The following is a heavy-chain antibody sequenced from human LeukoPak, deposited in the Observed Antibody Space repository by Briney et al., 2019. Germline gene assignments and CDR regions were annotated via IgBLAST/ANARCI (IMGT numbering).Heavy chain of an antibody. Sequence: SETLSLTCGVYGGSFSGYYWGWIRQPPGKGLEWIGEINPRGSTNYNPSLKSRVTLSADTSKNQFSLTLNSVTAADTAVYYCARRRLGYYFDYWGQGTLVTVSS. CDR3: ARRRLGYYFDY. J-gene: IGHJ4*02. D-gene: IGHD5-24*01. V-gene: IGHV4-34*01. CDR2: INPRGST. CDR1: GGSFSGYY.